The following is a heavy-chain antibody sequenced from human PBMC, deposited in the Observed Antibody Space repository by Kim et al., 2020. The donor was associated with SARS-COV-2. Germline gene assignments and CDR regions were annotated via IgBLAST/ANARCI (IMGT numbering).Heavy chain of an antibody. Sequence: GGSLRLSCAASGFTFNKAWMNWVRQPPGRGLEWVGLMKSETDGGTTDYAAPVKGRFTISRDAQQNTLLLPMNSLKSEDTAVYYCATARVAAGGHYHYYAMEVWGEGNTVTVSS. CDR3: ATARVAAGGHYHYYAMEV. D-gene: IGHD6-13*01. J-gene: IGHJ6*04. V-gene: IGHV3-15*01. CDR2: MKSETDGGTT. CDR1: GFTFNKAW.